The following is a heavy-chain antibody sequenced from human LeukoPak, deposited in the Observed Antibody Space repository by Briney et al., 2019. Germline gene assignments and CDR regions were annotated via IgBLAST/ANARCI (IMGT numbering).Heavy chain of an antibody. CDR1: GFTFGDYA. J-gene: IGHJ4*02. CDR2: IRSKAYGGTT. D-gene: IGHD6-19*01. Sequence: GGSLRLSCTASGFTFGDYAMSWFRQAPGKGLEWVGFIRSKAYGGTTEYAASVKGRFTISRDDSKSIAYLRMNSLKTEDTAVYYCTASSGWYYFDYWGQGTLVTVSS. CDR3: TASSGWYYFDY. V-gene: IGHV3-49*03.